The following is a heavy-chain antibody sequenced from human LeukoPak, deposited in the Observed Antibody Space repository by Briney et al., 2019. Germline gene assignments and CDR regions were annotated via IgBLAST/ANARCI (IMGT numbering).Heavy chain of an antibody. Sequence: GASVKVSCKASGYTFTSYGISWVRQAPGQGLEWMGWISAYNGNTNYVQKLQGRVTMTTDTSTSTAYMELRSLRSDDTAVYYCARVFRDYYDSSGYHDYWGQGTLVTVSS. CDR3: ARVFRDYYDSSGYHDY. CDR2: ISAYNGNT. V-gene: IGHV1-18*01. D-gene: IGHD3-22*01. CDR1: GYTFTSYG. J-gene: IGHJ4*02.